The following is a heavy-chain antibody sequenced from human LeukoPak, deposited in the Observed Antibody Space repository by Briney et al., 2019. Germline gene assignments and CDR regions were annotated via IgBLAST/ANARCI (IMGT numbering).Heavy chain of an antibody. CDR3: AREQKVYYGSGSSTFDY. CDR1: GFTLSDSY. D-gene: IGHD3-10*01. Sequence: GGSLRLSFAASGFTLSDSYISSIPQTPAKGLEWVSYISSNSNYTKYADAVKDRFTSPIDNAKTSLYLQMNSLRAEDTAVYYCAREQKVYYGSGSSTFDYWGQGTLVTVSS. J-gene: IGHJ4*02. V-gene: IGHV3-11*06. CDR2: ISSNSNYT.